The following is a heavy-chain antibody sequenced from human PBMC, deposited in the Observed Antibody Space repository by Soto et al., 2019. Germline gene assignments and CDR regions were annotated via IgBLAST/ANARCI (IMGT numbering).Heavy chain of an antibody. Sequence: QVQLVESGGGVVQPGRSLRLSCAASGFTFSSYGMHWVRQAPGKGLEWVAVIWYDGSNKYYADSVKGRFTISRDNSKNTLYLLMNSLRAEDTAVYYCARDGGIVVRSYYFDYWGQGTLVTVSS. CDR2: IWYDGSNK. J-gene: IGHJ4*02. CDR1: GFTFSSYG. D-gene: IGHD1-26*01. V-gene: IGHV3-33*01. CDR3: ARDGGIVVRSYYFDY.